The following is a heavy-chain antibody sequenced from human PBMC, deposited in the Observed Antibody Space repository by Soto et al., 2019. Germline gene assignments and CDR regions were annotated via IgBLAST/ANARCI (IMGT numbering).Heavy chain of an antibody. J-gene: IGHJ5*02. CDR2: ISPYTDDP. CDR1: GNTFTNFG. D-gene: IGHD4-4*01. CDR3: AGASDSTWYNWLDP. Sequence: QGQLVQSGVEVKKPGASVKVSCTASGNTFTNFGVTWVRQAPGQGLEWMGWISPYTDDPSYAQKFQGRVTMTIDTSTSTAYLDLRRLTSDDTAVYYCAGASDSTWYNWLDPWGQGTLVTVSS. V-gene: IGHV1-18*01.